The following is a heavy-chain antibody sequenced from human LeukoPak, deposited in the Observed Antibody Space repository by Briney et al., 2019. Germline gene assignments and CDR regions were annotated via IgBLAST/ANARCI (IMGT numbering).Heavy chain of an antibody. V-gene: IGHV6-1*01. D-gene: IGHD5-24*01. CDR2: TYYRSKWYN. CDR3: ARGGQGDGYSADEAFDF. Sequence: SQTLSLTCVISGDIVPSNSTACNWIRQSPSRALEWLGRTYYRSKWYNDYALSMKSRITINPDTSKNQFSLQLNSVTPEDTAVYYCARGGQGDGYSADEAFDFWGQGTMVTVS. J-gene: IGHJ3*01. CDR1: GDIVPSNSTA.